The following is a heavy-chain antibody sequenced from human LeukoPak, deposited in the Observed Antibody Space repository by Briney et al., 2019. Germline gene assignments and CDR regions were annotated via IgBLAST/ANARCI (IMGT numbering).Heavy chain of an antibody. J-gene: IGHJ4*02. Sequence: GGSLRLSCAASGFTFSSYSMNWVRQAPGKGLEWVSSISSSSSYIYYADSVKGRFTISRDNSKNALYLQINNLGAEDTAVYYCAKDRPGAMLYFDCWGQGTLVTVSS. CDR1: GFTFSSYS. D-gene: IGHD1-26*01. CDR2: ISSSSSYI. CDR3: AKDRPGAMLYFDC. V-gene: IGHV3-21*04.